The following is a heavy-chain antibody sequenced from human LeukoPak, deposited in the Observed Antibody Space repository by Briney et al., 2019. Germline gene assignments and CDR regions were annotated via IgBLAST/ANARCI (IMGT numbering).Heavy chain of an antibody. J-gene: IGHJ3*02. CDR3: ARLSQLLLKGYEDAFDI. D-gene: IGHD2-15*01. V-gene: IGHV5-51*01. CDR1: GYSFTNYW. Sequence: GESLKISCKGSGYSFTNYWIAWVRQMPGKGLELMGIIYPGDSDTKYSPSFQGRVTFSADRSISTAYLQWSSLKASDTAVYYCARLSQLLLKGYEDAFDIWGQGTVVTVSS. CDR2: IYPGDSDT.